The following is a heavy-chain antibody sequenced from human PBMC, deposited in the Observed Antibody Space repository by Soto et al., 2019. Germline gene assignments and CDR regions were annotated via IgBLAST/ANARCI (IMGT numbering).Heavy chain of an antibody. Sequence: SVKVSCKTSGGTFSTFGVSWVRQAPGQGLEWMGGIIPFFGTAEYSQKFEDRITITADESTNTVYMDLRSLTSEDTAIYYCARTAPMDAGDKYYYDFWGQGALVTVSS. CDR1: GGTFSTFG. V-gene: IGHV1-69*13. J-gene: IGHJ4*02. D-gene: IGHD3-16*01. CDR3: ARTAPMDAGDKYYYDF. CDR2: IIPFFGTA.